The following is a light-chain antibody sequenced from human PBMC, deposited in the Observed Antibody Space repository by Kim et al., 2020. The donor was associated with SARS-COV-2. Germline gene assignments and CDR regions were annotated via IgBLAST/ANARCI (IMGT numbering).Light chain of an antibody. J-gene: IGLJ2*01. CDR1: KLGDKY. Sequence: SPAQTASITFSGDKLGDKYACWYQQKPGQSPVLVIYQDSKRPSGIPERFSGSNSGNTATLTISGTQAMDEADYYCQAWDSSTVVFGGGTQLTVL. CDR2: QDS. V-gene: IGLV3-1*01. CDR3: QAWDSSTVV.